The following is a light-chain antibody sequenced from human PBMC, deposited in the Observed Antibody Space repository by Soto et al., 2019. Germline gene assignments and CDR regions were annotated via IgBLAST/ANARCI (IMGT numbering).Light chain of an antibody. V-gene: IGLV1-51*01. CDR2: DNN. CDR1: SSNIGNNF. J-gene: IGLJ2*01. Sequence: QSVLTQPPSVSAAPGQTVTISCSGGSSNIGNNFVSWYHQLPGTAPKLLIYDNNKRPSGIPDRCSAARSSTSATLAITGLQTGDGDVYYCGTWDTSRSGGLFGGGTKLTVL. CDR3: GTWDTSRSGGL.